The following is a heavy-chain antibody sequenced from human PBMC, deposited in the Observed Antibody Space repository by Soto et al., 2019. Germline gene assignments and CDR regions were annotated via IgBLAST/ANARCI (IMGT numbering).Heavy chain of an antibody. CDR3: ARRGYYDSNNWFDP. J-gene: IGHJ5*02. V-gene: IGHV4-39*01. Sequence: PSETLSLTCIVSGGSISSSSHYWGWIRQPPGKGLEWIGIIYYSWATEYNPSLKSRVTISLDPSKSQFSLNLSSVTAADTAVYYCARRGYYDSNNWFDPWGQGTLVTVSS. CDR1: GGSISSSSHY. D-gene: IGHD3-22*01. CDR2: IYYSWAT.